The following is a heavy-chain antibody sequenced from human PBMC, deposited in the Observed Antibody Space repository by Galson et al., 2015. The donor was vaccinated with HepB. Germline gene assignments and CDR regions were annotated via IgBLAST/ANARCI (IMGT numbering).Heavy chain of an antibody. Sequence: SLRLSCAASGFTFSSYGMHWVRQAPGKGLEWVAVISYDGSNKYYADSVKGRFTISRDNSKNTLYLQMNSLRAEDTAVYYCAKDPRRGGTHYDFWSGYLVGWYFDYWGQGTLVTVSS. D-gene: IGHD3-3*01. CDR2: ISYDGSNK. V-gene: IGHV3-30*18. J-gene: IGHJ4*02. CDR1: GFTFSSYG. CDR3: AKDPRRGGTHYDFWSGYLVGWYFDY.